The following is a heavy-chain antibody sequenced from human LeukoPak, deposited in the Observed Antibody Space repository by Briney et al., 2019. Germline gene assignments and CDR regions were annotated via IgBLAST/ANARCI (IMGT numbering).Heavy chain of an antibody. D-gene: IGHD3-9*01. CDR1: GGSITGSSYY. Sequence: PSETLSLTCTISGGSITGSSYYWGWIRQSPGKGLEWIGYIYYSGSTYYNSSLKSRVTISIDTSKNHFSLRLTSVTASDTAVYFCTRGSYDVLTGRSTLGEYWGQGTLVAVSS. V-gene: IGHV4-39*02. CDR2: IYYSGST. CDR3: TRGSYDVLTGRSTLGEY. J-gene: IGHJ4*02.